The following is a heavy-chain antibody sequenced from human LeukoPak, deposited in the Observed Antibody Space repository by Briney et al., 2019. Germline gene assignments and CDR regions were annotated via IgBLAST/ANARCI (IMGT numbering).Heavy chain of an antibody. V-gene: IGHV3-33*01. CDR3: ARDAFGARGIGGGLDI. J-gene: IGHJ3*02. D-gene: IGHD3-10*01. Sequence: GRSLRLSSVASGFTFNGYTMHWVRQAPGKGLEWVAIIWYDGSNKYYADSVKGRFTISRDNSKNTLFLQMNSLRAEDTAVYYCARDAFGARGIGGGLDIWGQGTMVIVSS. CDR1: GFTFNGYT. CDR2: IWYDGSNK.